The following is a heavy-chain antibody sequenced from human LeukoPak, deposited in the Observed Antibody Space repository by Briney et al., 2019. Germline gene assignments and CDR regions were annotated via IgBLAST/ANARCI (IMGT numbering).Heavy chain of an antibody. J-gene: IGHJ5*01. Sequence: PGGSLRLSCAASGFTFSNFAIHWVRQAPGKGLEFVSAISSSGDSTFYANSVKGRFTISRDNSKNTMYLQMGGLRPEDMAVYYCARRGEFSSSPFDFWGQGTLATVS. D-gene: IGHD6-6*01. CDR2: ISSSGDST. CDR3: ARRGEFSSSPFDF. V-gene: IGHV3-64*01. CDR1: GFTFSNFA.